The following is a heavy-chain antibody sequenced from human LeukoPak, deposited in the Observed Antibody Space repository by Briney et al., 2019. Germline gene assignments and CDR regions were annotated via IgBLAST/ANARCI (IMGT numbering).Heavy chain of an antibody. Sequence: GGSLRLSCAASGFTFSSYAMHWVRQAPGKGLEYVSAISSNGGSTYYANSVKGRFTISRDNSMNTLYLQMGSLRAEDMAVYYCARDPTGSGDFDYWGQGTLVTVSS. J-gene: IGHJ4*02. CDR2: ISSNGGST. D-gene: IGHD3-10*01. CDR1: GFTFSSYA. CDR3: ARDPTGSGDFDY. V-gene: IGHV3-64*01.